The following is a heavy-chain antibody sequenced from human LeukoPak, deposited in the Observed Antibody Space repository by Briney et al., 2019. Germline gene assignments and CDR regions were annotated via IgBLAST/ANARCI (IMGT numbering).Heavy chain of an antibody. CDR3: ARVGCSYTSCYYALDY. CDR1: GFTFSSYA. V-gene: IGHV3-23*01. J-gene: IGHJ4*02. D-gene: IGHD2-2*01. Sequence: GGSLRLSCAASGFTFSSYAMSWVRQAPGKGLEWVSAISGSGGSTYYADSVKGRFTISRDNSKNTLYLQMNSLRAEDTAVYYCARVGCSYTSCYYALDYWGQGALVTVSS. CDR2: ISGSGGST.